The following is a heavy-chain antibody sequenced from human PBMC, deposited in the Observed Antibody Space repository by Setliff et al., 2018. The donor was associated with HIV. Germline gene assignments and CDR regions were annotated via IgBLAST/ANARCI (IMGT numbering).Heavy chain of an antibody. CDR3: VNRAWLES. CDR1: GFAFSSQA. V-gene: IGHV3-23*01. Sequence: GGSLRLSCAASGFAFSSQAMSWVRQAPGKGLDWVSVISESGYSADSVKGRFTISRDNSKNMLYLQMNNLTTEDTAVYYCVNRAWLESWGQGTRVTVSS. J-gene: IGHJ4*02. CDR2: ISESG.